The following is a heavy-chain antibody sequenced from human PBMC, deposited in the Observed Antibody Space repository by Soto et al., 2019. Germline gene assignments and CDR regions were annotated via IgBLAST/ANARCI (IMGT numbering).Heavy chain of an antibody. J-gene: IGHJ6*02. V-gene: IGHV1-18*01. CDR1: GYTFTIYG. CDR2: IRPDNGNT. Sequence: QVQLVQSGGEVKKPGASVKVSCKASGYTFTIYGINWVRQAPGQGLEWMGWIRPDNGNTNYAQKLQGRVTMTTDTSTSTACRELRGLISDDTAVYYCARVLGDSGYAGMDVWGQGTTVTVSS. CDR3: ARVLGDSGYAGMDV. D-gene: IGHD5-12*01.